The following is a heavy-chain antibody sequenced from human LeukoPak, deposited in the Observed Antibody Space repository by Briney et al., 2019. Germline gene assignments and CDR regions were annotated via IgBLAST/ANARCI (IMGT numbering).Heavy chain of an antibody. CDR2: IKNKFNGETT. J-gene: IGHJ4*02. V-gene: IGHV3-15*01. CDR3: TTVTVCTGSSCPGAFDH. D-gene: IGHD2-8*02. CDR1: GFTFSNAW. Sequence: GGSLRLSCAASGFTFSNAWMSWVRQAPGKGLEWVGRIKNKFNGETTDYAAPVKGRFTISRDDSKKTLYLQMNSLKADDTAVYFCTTVTVCTGSSCPGAFDHWGQGTLVTVSS.